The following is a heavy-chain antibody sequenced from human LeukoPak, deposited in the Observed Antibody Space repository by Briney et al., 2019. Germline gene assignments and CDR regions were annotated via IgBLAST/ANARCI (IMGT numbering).Heavy chain of an antibody. CDR3: IVFGDSNH. CDR2: IHTSGDT. Sequence: GGSLRLSCAASGLTGSHNYVSWVRQAPGKGLEWVSAIHTSGDTCYADSVKGRFTISRDTSKNTLYLQINSLRVEDTAVYYRIVFGDSNHWGQGTLVTVSS. CDR1: GLTGSHNY. J-gene: IGHJ5*02. V-gene: IGHV3-53*01. D-gene: IGHD4-17*01.